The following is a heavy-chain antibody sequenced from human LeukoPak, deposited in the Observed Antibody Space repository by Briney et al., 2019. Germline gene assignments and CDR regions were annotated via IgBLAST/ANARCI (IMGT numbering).Heavy chain of an antibody. D-gene: IGHD1-26*01. CDR3: AKDRSGSYEAFDI. CDR2: ISYDGSNK. CDR1: GFTFSSYG. J-gene: IGHJ3*02. Sequence: GRSLRLSCAASGFTFSSYGMHWVRQAPGKGLEWVAVISYDGSNKYYADSVKGRFTISRDNSKNTLYLQMNSLRAEDTAVYYCAKDRSGSYEAFDIWGQGTMVTVS. V-gene: IGHV3-30*18.